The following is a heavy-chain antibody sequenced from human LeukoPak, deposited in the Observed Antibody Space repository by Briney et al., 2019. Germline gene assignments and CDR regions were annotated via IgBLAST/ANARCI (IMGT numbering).Heavy chain of an antibody. D-gene: IGHD3-9*01. CDR3: ARDGNFGYYGILTGYYPFDY. CDR1: GGTFSSYA. Sequence: SVKVSCKASGGTFSSYATSWVRQAPGQGLEWMGRIIPILGIANYAQKFQGRVTITADKSTSTAYMELSSLRSEDTAVYYCARDGNFGYYGILTGYYPFDYWGQGTLVTVSS. V-gene: IGHV1-69*04. J-gene: IGHJ4*02. CDR2: IIPILGIA.